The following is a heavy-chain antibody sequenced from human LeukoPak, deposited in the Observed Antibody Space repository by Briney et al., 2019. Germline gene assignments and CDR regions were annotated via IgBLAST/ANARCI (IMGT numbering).Heavy chain of an antibody. Sequence: PVGSLRLSCAASGFRVSSNYMSWVRQAPGKGLEWVSVIYSGGSTYHADSVKGRFTISRDNSKNTLYLQMKSLRAEDTAVYYCARTDETAPAEDFQHWGQGTLVSVSS. J-gene: IGHJ1*01. CDR3: ARTDETAPAEDFQH. V-gene: IGHV3-53*01. CDR2: IYSGGST. CDR1: GFRVSSNY. D-gene: IGHD2-21*02.